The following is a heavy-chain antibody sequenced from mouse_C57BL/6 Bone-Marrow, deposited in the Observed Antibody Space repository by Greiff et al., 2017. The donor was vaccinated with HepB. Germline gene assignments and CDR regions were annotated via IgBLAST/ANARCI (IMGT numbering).Heavy chain of an antibody. Sequence: VQLQQSDAELVKPGASVKISCKVSGYTFTDHTIHWMKQRPEQGLEWIGYIYPRDGSTKYNEKFKGKATLTADKSSSTAYMQLNSLTSEDSAVYFCARAHYYGSSYWYFDVWGTGTTVTVSS. CDR1: GYTFTDHT. CDR2: IYPRDGST. J-gene: IGHJ1*03. CDR3: ARAHYYGSSYWYFDV. V-gene: IGHV1-78*01. D-gene: IGHD1-1*01.